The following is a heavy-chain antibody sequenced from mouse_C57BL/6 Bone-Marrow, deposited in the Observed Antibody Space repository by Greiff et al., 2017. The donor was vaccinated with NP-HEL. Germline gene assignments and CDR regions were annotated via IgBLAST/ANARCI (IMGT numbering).Heavy chain of an antibody. J-gene: IGHJ1*03. CDR1: GYTFTSYG. CDR2: IYPRSGNT. D-gene: IGHD1-1*01. V-gene: IGHV1-81*01. Sequence: QVQLQQSGAELARPGASVKLSCKASGYTFTSYGISWVKQRTGQGLEWIGEIYPRSGNTYYNEKFKGKATLTADKSSSTAYMELRSLTSEDSAVYCCARDYYGSSYVWYFDVWGTGTTVTVSS. CDR3: ARDYYGSSYVWYFDV.